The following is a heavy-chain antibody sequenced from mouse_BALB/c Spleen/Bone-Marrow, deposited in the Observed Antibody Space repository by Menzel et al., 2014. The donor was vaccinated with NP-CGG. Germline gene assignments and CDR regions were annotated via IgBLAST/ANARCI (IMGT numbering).Heavy chain of an antibody. Sequence: EVKVEESGGGLVQPGESLKLSCGSNEYEFPSHDMSWVRKTPEKRLELVAAINSDGGSTYYPDTMERRFIISRDNSKKTLYLQMSSLRSEDTAFYYCARHGDYYGSSLFAYWGQGTLVTVSA. J-gene: IGHJ3*01. V-gene: IGHV5-2*03. CDR2: INSDGGST. CDR1: EYEFPSHD. CDR3: ARHGDYYGSSLFAY. D-gene: IGHD1-1*01.